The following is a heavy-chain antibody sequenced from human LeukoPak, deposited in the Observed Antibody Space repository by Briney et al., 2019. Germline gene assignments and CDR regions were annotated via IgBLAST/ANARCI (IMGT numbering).Heavy chain of an antibody. J-gene: IGHJ4*02. CDR2: ISYDGSNK. D-gene: IGHD3-22*01. CDR1: GFTFGDYA. V-gene: IGHV3-30*04. CDR3: ARDPSYYDSSGRLPGYFDY. Sequence: PGGSLRLSCTASGFTFGDYAMHWVRQAPGKGLEWVAVISYDGSNKYYADSVKGRFTISRDNSKNTLYLQMNSLRAEDTAVYYCARDPSYYDSSGRLPGYFDYWGQGTLVTVSS.